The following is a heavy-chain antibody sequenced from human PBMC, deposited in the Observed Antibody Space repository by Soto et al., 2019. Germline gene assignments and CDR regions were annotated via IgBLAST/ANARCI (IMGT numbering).Heavy chain of an antibody. V-gene: IGHV3-33*06. Sequence: QVQLVESGGGVVQPGRSLRLSCAASGFTFSSYGMHWVRQAPGKGLEWVAVIWYDGSNKYYADSVKGRFTISRDNSKNTLYLQMNSLRAEDTAVYYCAKEEGSSGSLDYWGQGTLVTVSS. CDR2: IWYDGSNK. D-gene: IGHD6-19*01. J-gene: IGHJ4*02. CDR1: GFTFSSYG. CDR3: AKEEGSSGSLDY.